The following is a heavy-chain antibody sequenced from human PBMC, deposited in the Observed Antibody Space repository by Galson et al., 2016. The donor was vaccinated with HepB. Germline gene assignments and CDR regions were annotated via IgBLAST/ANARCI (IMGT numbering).Heavy chain of an antibody. CDR2: IWYDGSNK. Sequence: SLRLSCAASGFTFSSYGMHWVRQAPSKGLEWVAVIWYDGSNKYYADSVKGRFMISRDNSKNTLNLQMNSLRAEDTAVYYCARDDYRVFGHWGQGTLVTVSS. V-gene: IGHV3-33*01. CDR3: ARDDYRVFGH. CDR1: GFTFSSYG. J-gene: IGHJ4*02. D-gene: IGHD4-11*01.